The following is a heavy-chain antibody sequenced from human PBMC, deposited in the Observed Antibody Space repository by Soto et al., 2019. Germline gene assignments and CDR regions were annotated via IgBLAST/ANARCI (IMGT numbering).Heavy chain of an antibody. CDR1: GYAFSSYA. J-gene: IGHJ4*02. CDR2: ISAYNGNT. Sequence: QVQLVQSGAEVKKPGASVKVSCKASGYAFSSYAISWVRQAPGQGLEWMGWISAYNGNTNYAQKPQGRVTMTTDTSTSRAYMELRSVRSGDTAVYYCARAGPPVDYWGQGTLVTVPS. D-gene: IGHD7-27*01. V-gene: IGHV1-18*01. CDR3: ARAGPPVDY.